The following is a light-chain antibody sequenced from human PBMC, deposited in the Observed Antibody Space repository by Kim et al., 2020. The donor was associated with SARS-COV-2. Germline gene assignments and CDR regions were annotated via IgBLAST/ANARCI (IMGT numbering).Light chain of an antibody. CDR3: QAWDSSTYVV. J-gene: IGLJ2*01. V-gene: IGLV3-1*01. Sequence: SYELTQPPSVSVSPGQTASITCSGDKLGDKYACWYQQKPGQSPVLVIYQDSKRPSGIPERFSGSNSGNTATLTISGTQAMDEADYYCQAWDSSTYVVFGGGTKGTVL. CDR2: QDS. CDR1: KLGDKY.